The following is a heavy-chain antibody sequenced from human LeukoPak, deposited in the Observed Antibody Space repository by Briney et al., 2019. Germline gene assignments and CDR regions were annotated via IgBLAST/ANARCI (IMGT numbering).Heavy chain of an antibody. V-gene: IGHV5-51*01. CDR2: IYPGDSDT. J-gene: IGHJ4*02. Sequence: KIGESLKISFKGSGYSFTSYWIGWVRQMPGKGLEWMGIIYPGDSDTRYSPSFQGQVTISADKSISTAYLQWSSLKASDTAMYYCARQSEDILTGYCDYWGQGTLVTVSS. CDR3: ARQSEDILTGYCDY. CDR1: GYSFTSYW. D-gene: IGHD3-9*01.